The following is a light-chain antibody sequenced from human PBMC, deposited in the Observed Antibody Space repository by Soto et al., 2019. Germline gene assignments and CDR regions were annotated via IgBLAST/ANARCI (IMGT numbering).Light chain of an antibody. CDR2: DVT. CDR3: SSYTTTTTLV. J-gene: IGLJ2*01. V-gene: IGLV2-14*03. CDR1: SSDVGRYNY. Sequence: QSALTQPASVSGSPGQSITISCTGTSSDVGRYNYVSWFQRHPGKAPKLMIYDVTNRPSGISNRFSGSKSGNTASLTISGLQAEDEAHYYCSSYTTTTTLVFGGGTKLTVL.